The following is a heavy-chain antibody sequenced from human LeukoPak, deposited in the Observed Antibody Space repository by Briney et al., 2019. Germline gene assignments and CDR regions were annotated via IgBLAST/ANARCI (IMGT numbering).Heavy chain of an antibody. J-gene: IGHJ5*02. CDR1: GFTFSSYG. D-gene: IGHD4-17*01. Sequence: GGSLRLSCEASGFTFSSYGMHWVRQAPGKGLEWVAFIRYDGSNKYYADSVKGRFTISRDNSKNTLYLQMNSPRAEDTAIYYCAKDRGDYTNWFDPWGQGTLVTVSS. V-gene: IGHV3-30*02. CDR3: AKDRGDYTNWFDP. CDR2: IRYDGSNK.